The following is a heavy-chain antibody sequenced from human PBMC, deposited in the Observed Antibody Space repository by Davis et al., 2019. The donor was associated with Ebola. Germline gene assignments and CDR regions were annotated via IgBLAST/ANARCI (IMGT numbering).Heavy chain of an antibody. J-gene: IGHJ6*02. V-gene: IGHV3-30-3*01. Sequence: GESLKISCAASGFTFSSYAMHWVRQAPGKGLEWVAVISYDGSNKYYADSVKGRFTISRDNSKNTLYLQMNSLRAEDTAVYYCASGVWSGYYNPSYYGMDVWGQGTTVTVSS. D-gene: IGHD3-3*01. CDR1: GFTFSSYA. CDR3: ASGVWSGYYNPSYYGMDV. CDR2: ISYDGSNK.